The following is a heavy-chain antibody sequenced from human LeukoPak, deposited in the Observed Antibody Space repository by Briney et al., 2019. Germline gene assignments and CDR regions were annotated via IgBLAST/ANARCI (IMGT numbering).Heavy chain of an antibody. CDR3: ARITMVRGHTPDYFDH. V-gene: IGHV1-18*01. D-gene: IGHD3-10*01. CDR1: GYTLTNYG. CDR2: ISAYNGNT. J-gene: IGHJ4*02. Sequence: ASVKVSCKASGYTLTNYGISWVRQAPGQGLEWMGWISAYNGNTNYAQKLQGRVTMTTDTSTSTAYMELRSLRSDDTAVYYCARITMVRGHTPDYFDHWGQGTLVTVSS.